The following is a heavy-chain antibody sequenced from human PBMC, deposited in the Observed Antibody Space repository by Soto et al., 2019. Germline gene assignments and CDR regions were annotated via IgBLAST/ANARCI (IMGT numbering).Heavy chain of an antibody. D-gene: IGHD1-26*01. CDR2: ISGSGFKK. V-gene: IGHV3-23*01. CDR3: AKNQGVELVPLATVDWFDP. J-gene: IGHJ5*02. Sequence: EVVLLESGGGLEQPGGSLRLSCADSGFIFENFGMSWDRQAPGKGLEWISSISGSGFKKYYADSVKGRFTISRDNSKSTVYLELNNLSAEDTAVYHCAKNQGVELVPLATVDWFDPWGQGSVVTVSS. CDR1: GFIFENFG.